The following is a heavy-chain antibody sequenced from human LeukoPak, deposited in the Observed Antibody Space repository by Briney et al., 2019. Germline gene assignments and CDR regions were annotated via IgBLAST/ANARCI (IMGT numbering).Heavy chain of an antibody. CDR2: ISGGGDTT. D-gene: IGHD3-16*01. Sequence: GGSLKLSCSASGFSFSSYTMTWVRQAPGKGPEWVSIISGGGDTTFYTDSVKGRFTISRDNSKNTLYLQMNSLRAEDTAVYYCAKDNMIETYYFDYWGQGTQVTVSS. J-gene: IGHJ4*02. V-gene: IGHV3-23*01. CDR3: AKDNMIETYYFDY. CDR1: GFSFSSYT.